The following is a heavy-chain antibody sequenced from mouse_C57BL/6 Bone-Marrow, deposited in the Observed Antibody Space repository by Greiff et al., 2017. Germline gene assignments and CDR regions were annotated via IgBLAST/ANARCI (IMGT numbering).Heavy chain of an antibody. Sequence: QVQLKESGAELVKPGASVKLSCKASGYTFTEYTIHWVKQRSGQGLEWIGWFYPGSGSIKYNEKFKDKATLTADKSSSTAYMELSRLTSEDSAVYLCARDEAITTVVESYYAMDYWGQGTSVTVSS. V-gene: IGHV1-62-2*01. CDR2: FYPGSGSI. J-gene: IGHJ4*01. CDR3: ARDEAITTVVESYYAMDY. CDR1: GYTFTEYT. D-gene: IGHD1-1*01.